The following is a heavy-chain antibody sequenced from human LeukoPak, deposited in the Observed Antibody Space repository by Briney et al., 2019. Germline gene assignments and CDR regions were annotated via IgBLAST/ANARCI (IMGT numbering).Heavy chain of an antibody. CDR1: GFTFSSYA. V-gene: IGHV3-33*08. D-gene: IGHD4-23*01. Sequence: GGSLRLSCAASGFTFSSYAMSWVRQAPGKGLEWVAVIWYDGSNKYYADSVKGRFTISRDNSKNTLYLQMNSLRAEDTAVYYCARDGRNYGGSIDYWGQGTLVTVSS. CDR3: ARDGRNYGGSIDY. J-gene: IGHJ4*02. CDR2: IWYDGSNK.